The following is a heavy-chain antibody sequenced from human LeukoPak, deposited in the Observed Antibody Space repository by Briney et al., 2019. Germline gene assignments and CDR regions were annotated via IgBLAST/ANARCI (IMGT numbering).Heavy chain of an antibody. CDR1: GGSFSGYY. J-gene: IGHJ6*03. CDR3: ARVAIPYYYYMDV. Sequence: SETLSLTCAVYGGSFSGYYWSWIRQPPGKGLEWIGEINHSGSTNYNPSLKSRVTMSVDTSKNQFSLKLSSVTAADTAVYYCARVAIPYYYYMDVWGKGTTVTISS. V-gene: IGHV4-34*01. CDR2: INHSGST. D-gene: IGHD5-12*01.